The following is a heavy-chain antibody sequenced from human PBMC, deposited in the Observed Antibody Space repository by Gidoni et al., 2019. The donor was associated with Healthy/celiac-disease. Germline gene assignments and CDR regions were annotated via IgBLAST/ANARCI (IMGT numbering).Heavy chain of an antibody. D-gene: IGHD3-3*01. CDR3: ARASVSDDFWSGYYHFDY. Sequence: EVQLVETGGGLIQPGGSLRLSCAASGFTVSSNYMRWVRQAPGKGLEWVSVIYSGGSTYYADSVKGRFTISRDNSKNTLYLQMNSLRAEDTAVYYCARASVSDDFWSGYYHFDYWGQGTLVTVSS. J-gene: IGHJ4*02. V-gene: IGHV3-53*02. CDR2: IYSGGST. CDR1: GFTVSSNY.